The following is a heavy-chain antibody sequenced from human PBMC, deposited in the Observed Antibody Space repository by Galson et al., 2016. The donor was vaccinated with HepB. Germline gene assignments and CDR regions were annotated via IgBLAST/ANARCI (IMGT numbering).Heavy chain of an antibody. V-gene: IGHV3-30*04. CDR2: ISYDGSNN. CDR3: ARVMYDLRDYYHYYGMDV. D-gene: IGHD3-3*01. Sequence: SLRLSCAASGFTFSSYAMHWVRQAPGKGLEWVAVISYDGSNNYYADSVKGRFTISRENSKNTLYLQMNSLRVEDTAVYYCARVMYDLRDYYHYYGMDVWGQGTTVTVSS. J-gene: IGHJ6*02. CDR1: GFTFSSYA.